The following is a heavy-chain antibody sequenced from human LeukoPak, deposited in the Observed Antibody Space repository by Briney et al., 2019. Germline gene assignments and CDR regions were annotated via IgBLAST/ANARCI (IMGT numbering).Heavy chain of an antibody. CDR2: ISGSGGST. CDR1: GFTFSSYA. D-gene: IGHD3-22*01. Sequence: GGSLRLSCAASGFTFSSYAMSWVRQAPGKGLERVSAISGSGGSTYYADSVKGRFTISRDNSKNTLYLQMNSLRAEDTAVYYCAKAGNYYDSSGYLQSQPYYYMDVWGKGTTVTVSS. J-gene: IGHJ6*03. V-gene: IGHV3-23*01. CDR3: AKAGNYYDSSGYLQSQPYYYMDV.